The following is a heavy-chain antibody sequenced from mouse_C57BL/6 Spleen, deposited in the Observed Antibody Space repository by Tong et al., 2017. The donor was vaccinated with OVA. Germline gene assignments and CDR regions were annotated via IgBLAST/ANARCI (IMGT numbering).Heavy chain of an antibody. CDR3: ARASTRITAWFAY. CDR1: GYTFTSYV. Sequence: EVQLQQSGPELVKPGASVKMSCKASGYTFTSYVMNWVKQKPGQGLEWIGYINPYNDGTKYNEKFKGKATLTSDKSTSTAYMELSSRTSEDSAVYYCARASTRITAWFAYWGQGTLVTVSA. V-gene: IGHV1-14*01. CDR2: INPYNDGT. J-gene: IGHJ3*01. D-gene: IGHD2-4*01.